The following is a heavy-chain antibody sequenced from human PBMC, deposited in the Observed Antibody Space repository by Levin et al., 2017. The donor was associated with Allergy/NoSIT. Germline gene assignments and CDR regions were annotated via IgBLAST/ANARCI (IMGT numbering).Heavy chain of an antibody. CDR3: VRRLGATHFDY. D-gene: IGHD1-26*01. CDR1: GFTFSGYA. J-gene: IGHJ4*02. Sequence: GGSLRLSCAASGFTFSGYAMSWVRQAPGKGLEWVSAISEGSGNINYADSVKGRFTISRDNSKNTLDLQMNTLRAEDTAVYYCVRRLGATHFDYWGQGTLVTVSS. V-gene: IGHV3-23*01. CDR2: ISEGSGNI.